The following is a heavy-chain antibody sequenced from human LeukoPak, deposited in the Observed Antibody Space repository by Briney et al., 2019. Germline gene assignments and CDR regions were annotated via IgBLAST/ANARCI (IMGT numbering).Heavy chain of an antibody. CDR1: GGSISSYY. V-gene: IGHV4-59*01. Sequence: PSETLSLTCTVSGGSISSYYWSWIRQPPGKGLEWIGYIYYSGSTNYNPSLKSRVTISVDTSKNQFSLKLSSVTAADTAVYYCASGDLTYYDILTGTTPPYGMDVWGQGTTVTVSS. J-gene: IGHJ6*02. D-gene: IGHD3-9*01. CDR3: ASGDLTYYDILTGTTPPYGMDV. CDR2: IYYSGST.